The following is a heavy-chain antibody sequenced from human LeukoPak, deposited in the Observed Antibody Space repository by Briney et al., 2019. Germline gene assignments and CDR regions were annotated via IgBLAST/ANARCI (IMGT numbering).Heavy chain of an antibody. CDR2: IYSGGST. J-gene: IGHJ3*02. V-gene: IGHV3-53*01. CDR3: ARDVYYYDSSHSRAFDI. D-gene: IGHD3-22*01. CDR1: GFTVSSND. Sequence: GGSLRLSCAASGFTVSSNDMSWVRQAPGKGLECISVIYSGGSTDYADSVKGRLTISRDNSKNTLYLQMNSLRAEDTAVYYCARDVYYYDSSHSRAFDIWGQGTMVTVSS.